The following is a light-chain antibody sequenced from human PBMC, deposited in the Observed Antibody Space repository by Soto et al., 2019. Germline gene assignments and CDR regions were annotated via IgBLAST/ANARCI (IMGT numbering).Light chain of an antibody. CDR3: SSYTSSSTLVV. V-gene: IGLV2-14*01. CDR1: SSDVGGYNY. J-gene: IGLJ2*01. Sequence: QSALTQPASVPGSPGQSITISCTGTSSDVGGYNYVSWFQQHPGIAPKLMIYDVTNRPSGVSNRFSGSKSGNTASLTISGLQAEDEADYYCSSYTSSSTLVVFGGGTKLTVL. CDR2: DVT.